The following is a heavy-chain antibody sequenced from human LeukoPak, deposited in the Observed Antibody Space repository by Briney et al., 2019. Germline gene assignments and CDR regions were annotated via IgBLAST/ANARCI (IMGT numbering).Heavy chain of an antibody. J-gene: IGHJ4*02. V-gene: IGHV3-21*01. Sequence: GGSLRLSCAASGFSLSSSTMYWVRQAPGKGLEWVSSIGSTSSDKYYIESVKGRFTISRDNAENLLYLQMDSLRADDTAAYYCVKGDYRESWGQGTRVTVSS. D-gene: IGHD4-11*01. CDR3: VKGDYRES. CDR2: IGSTSSDK. CDR1: GFSLSSST.